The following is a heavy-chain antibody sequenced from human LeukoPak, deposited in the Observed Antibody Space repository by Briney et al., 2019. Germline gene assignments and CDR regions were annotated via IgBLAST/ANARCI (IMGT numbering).Heavy chain of an antibody. D-gene: IGHD3-9*01. CDR3: AKVFKPRGKYDILTGYPNWFDP. CDR1: GFTFDNYR. CDR2: VNADGGNT. J-gene: IGHJ5*02. V-gene: IGHV3-23*01. Sequence: GGSLRLSCAASGFTFDNYRMSWVRQAPGKGLEWVSTVNADGGNTYYADSVKGRFTISRDNSKNTLYLQMNSLRAEDTAVYYCAKVFKPRGKYDILTGYPNWFDPWGQGTLVTVSS.